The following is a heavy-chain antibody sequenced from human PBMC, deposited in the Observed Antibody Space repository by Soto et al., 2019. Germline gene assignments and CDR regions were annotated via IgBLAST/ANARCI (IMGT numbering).Heavy chain of an antibody. CDR2: IKQDGSEK. D-gene: IGHD2-15*01. Sequence: GGSLRLSCADSGFTFSSYWMSWVRQAPGKGLEWVANIKQDGSEKYYVDSVKGRFTISRDNAKNSLYLQMNSLRADDTAVYYCARVLPGGGYPHDYFDYWGQGTLVTVSS. CDR3: ARVLPGGGYPHDYFDY. V-gene: IGHV3-7*01. J-gene: IGHJ4*02. CDR1: GFTFSSYW.